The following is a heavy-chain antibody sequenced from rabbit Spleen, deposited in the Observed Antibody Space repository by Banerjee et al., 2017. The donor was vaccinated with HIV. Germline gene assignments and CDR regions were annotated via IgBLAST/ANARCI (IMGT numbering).Heavy chain of an antibody. CDR1: GFDFSNYG. CDR2: IDAGCGST. J-gene: IGHJ4*01. CDR3: GRGGSSSGYYSL. Sequence: QELLVESGGVLVQPGGSLKLSCKASGFDFSNYGVSWVRQAPGKGREWIGYIDAGCGSTYYGRWGNGRFTNSSHNAQNTLYLKLTSVTAAASFTYFCGRGGSSSGYYSLWGPGTLVTVS. V-gene: IGHV1S47*01. D-gene: IGHD1-1*01.